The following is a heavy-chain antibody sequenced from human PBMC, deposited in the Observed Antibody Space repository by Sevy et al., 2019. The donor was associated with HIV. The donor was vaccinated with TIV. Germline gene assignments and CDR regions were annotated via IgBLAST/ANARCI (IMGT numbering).Heavy chain of an antibody. V-gene: IGHV3-66*02. CDR1: GFTVSSNY. D-gene: IGHD3-22*01. CDR2: IYSGAGT. Sequence: GSLRLSCAASGFTVSSNYMSWVRQAPGKGLEWVSVIYSGAGTYYADSVKGRFTISRDNSKNSLYLQMNSLRAEDTALYYCARGLDESSGFYSFDYWGQGTLVTVSS. CDR3: ARGLDESSGFYSFDY. J-gene: IGHJ4*02.